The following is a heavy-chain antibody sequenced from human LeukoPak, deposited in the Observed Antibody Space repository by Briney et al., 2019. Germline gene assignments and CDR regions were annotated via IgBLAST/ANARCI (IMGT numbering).Heavy chain of an antibody. V-gene: IGHV3-9*01. D-gene: IGHD3-3*01. CDR2: ISWNSGSI. J-gene: IGHJ4*02. CDR1: GFTLDDYA. CDR3: AREADNQSVLRFLEWLLIRYFDY. Sequence: PGGSLRLSCAASGFTLDDYAMHWVRQAPGKGLEWVSGISWNSGSIGYADSVKGRFTISRDNAKNSLYLQMNSLRAEDTAVYYCAREADNQSVLRFLEWLLIRYFDYWGQGTLVTVSS.